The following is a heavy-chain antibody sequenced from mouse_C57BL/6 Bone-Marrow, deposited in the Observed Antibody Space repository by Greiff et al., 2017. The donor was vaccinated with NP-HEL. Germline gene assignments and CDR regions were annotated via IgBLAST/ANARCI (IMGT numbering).Heavy chain of an antibody. CDR2: IWSGGST. D-gene: IGHD1-1*01. CDR1: GFSLTSYG. J-gene: IGHJ1*03. V-gene: IGHV2-2*01. Sequence: VQLQQSGPGLVQPSQSLSITCTVSGFSLTSYGVHWVRQSPGKGLEWLGVIWSGGSTDYNAAFISRLSISKDNSKSQVFFKMNRLQAYDTEIYYGASYYGSSEWYFDVWGTGTTVTVSS. CDR3: ASYYGSSEWYFDV.